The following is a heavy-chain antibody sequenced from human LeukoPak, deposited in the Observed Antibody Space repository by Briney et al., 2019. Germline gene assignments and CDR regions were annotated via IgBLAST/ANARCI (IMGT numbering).Heavy chain of an antibody. Sequence: GRSLRLSCAASGFTFSSYGMHWVRQAPGKGLEWVAVISYDGSNKNCADSVRGRFTISRDNSKNTLFLQMNSLRPEDTAVYYCAKDTAPYYPIFDYWGQGTLVTVSS. V-gene: IGHV3-30*18. D-gene: IGHD3-10*01. CDR2: ISYDGSNK. CDR3: AKDTAPYYPIFDY. CDR1: GFTFSSYG. J-gene: IGHJ4*02.